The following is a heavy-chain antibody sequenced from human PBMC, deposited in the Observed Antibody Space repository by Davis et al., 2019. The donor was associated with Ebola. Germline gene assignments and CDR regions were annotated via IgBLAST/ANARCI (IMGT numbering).Heavy chain of an antibody. J-gene: IGHJ5*02. CDR2: IYYSGSP. V-gene: IGHV4-59*01. CDR3: ARVDYDFWSGYYSVWFDP. Sequence: SETLSLTCTVSGGSISSDYWSWIRQPPGKGLEWIGYIYYSGSPNYNPPLKSRVTIAVDTSKNQFSLKLSSVTAADTAVYYLARVDYDFWSGYYSVWFDPWGQGTLVTVSS. CDR1: GGSISSDY. D-gene: IGHD3-3*01.